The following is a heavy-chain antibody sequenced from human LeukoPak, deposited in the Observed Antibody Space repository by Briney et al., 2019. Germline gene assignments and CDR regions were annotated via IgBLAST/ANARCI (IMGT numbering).Heavy chain of an antibody. D-gene: IGHD6-19*01. CDR3: ARDHGGWDPLWYYYMDV. Sequence: ASVKVSCKASGYTFTSYGISWVRQAPGQGLEWMGWISAYNGNTNYAQKLQGRVTMTADTSTSTAYMELRSLRSDDTAVYYCARDHGGWDPLWYYYMDVWGKGTTITVSS. CDR2: ISAYNGNT. V-gene: IGHV1-18*01. J-gene: IGHJ6*03. CDR1: GYTFTSYG.